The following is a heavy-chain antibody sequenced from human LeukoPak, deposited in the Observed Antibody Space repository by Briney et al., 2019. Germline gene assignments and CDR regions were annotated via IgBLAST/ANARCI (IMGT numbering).Heavy chain of an antibody. CDR2: ISAYNGNT. Sequence: ASVKVSCKASGYTFTSYGISWVRQAPGQGLEWMGWISAYNGNTNYAQNVQGRVTMTTDTSTSTAYMELRSLRSDDTAVYYCAREGLPTFRGVIIEREGNWFDPWGQGTLVTVSS. CDR1: GYTFTSYG. V-gene: IGHV1-18*01. CDR3: AREGLPTFRGVIIEREGNWFDP. D-gene: IGHD3-10*01. J-gene: IGHJ5*02.